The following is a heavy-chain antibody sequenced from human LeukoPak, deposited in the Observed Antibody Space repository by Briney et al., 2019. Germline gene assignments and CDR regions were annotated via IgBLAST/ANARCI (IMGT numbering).Heavy chain of an antibody. J-gene: IGHJ4*02. D-gene: IGHD3-10*01. Sequence: ASVKVSCKASGYTFTGYYMHWVRQAPGQGLEWMGWINPNSGGTNYAQKFQGRVTMTRDTSISTAYMELSRLRSDDTAVYYCARDRGTMVRGVIKARYYFDYWGQGTLVTVSS. V-gene: IGHV1-2*02. CDR1: GYTFTGYY. CDR3: ARDRGTMVRGVIKARYYFDY. CDR2: INPNSGGT.